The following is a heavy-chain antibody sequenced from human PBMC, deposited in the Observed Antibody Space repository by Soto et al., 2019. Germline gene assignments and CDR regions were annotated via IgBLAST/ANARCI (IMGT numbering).Heavy chain of an antibody. CDR2: ISSSSSYI. CDR1: GFTFSSYS. D-gene: IGHD3-9*01. CDR3: ARDSYYDILTGYSGYYYYYGMDV. Sequence: EVQLVESGGGLVKPGGSLRLSCAASGFTFSSYSMNWVRQAPGKGLEWVSSISSSSSYIYYADSVKGRFTISRDNAKNSLDLQMNSLRAEDTAVYYCARDSYYDILTGYSGYYYYYGMDVWGQGTTVTVSS. J-gene: IGHJ6*02. V-gene: IGHV3-21*01.